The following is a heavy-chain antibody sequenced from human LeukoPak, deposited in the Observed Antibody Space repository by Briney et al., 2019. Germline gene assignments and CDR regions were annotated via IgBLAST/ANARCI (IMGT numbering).Heavy chain of an antibody. CDR2: ISSSGGSI. CDR3: ARVIVGAFDY. Sequence: PGRSLRLSCAASGFTFSTCEMNWVRQAPGKGLEWVSYISSSGGSIYYADSVKGRFTISRDNAKNSLYLQMNSLRAEDTAIYYCARVIVGAFDYWGQGALVTVSS. CDR1: GFTFSTCE. D-gene: IGHD1-26*01. J-gene: IGHJ4*02. V-gene: IGHV3-48*03.